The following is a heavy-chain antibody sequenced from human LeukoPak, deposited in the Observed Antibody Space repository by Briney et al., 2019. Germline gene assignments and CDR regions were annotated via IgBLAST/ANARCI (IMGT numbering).Heavy chain of an antibody. J-gene: IGHJ5*02. CDR1: GGSFSGYY. D-gene: IGHD2-2*01. CDR2: INHSGST. Sequence: SETLSLTCAVYGGSFSGYYWSWIRHPPGKGLEWIGEINHSGSTNYNPSLKSRVTISVDTSKNQFSLKLSSVTAADTAVYYCASLTVVVPAAIGYGGNWFDPWGQGTLVTVSS. CDR3: ASLTVVVPAAIGYGGNWFDP. V-gene: IGHV4-34*01.